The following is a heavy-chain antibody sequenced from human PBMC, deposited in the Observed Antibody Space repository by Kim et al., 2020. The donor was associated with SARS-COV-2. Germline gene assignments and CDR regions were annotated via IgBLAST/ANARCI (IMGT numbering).Heavy chain of an antibody. CDR3: AKPGSSGYWFDY. V-gene: IGHV3-23*01. D-gene: IGHD3-22*01. CDR1: GFTFSSYA. J-gene: IGHJ4*02. CDR2: ISGSGGST. Sequence: GGSLRLSCTASGFTFSSYAMSWVRQAPGKGLEWVSAISGSGGSTYYADSVKGRFTISRDNSKNTLYLQMNSLIAEDTAVYYCAKPGSSGYWFDYWGQGTLVTVSS.